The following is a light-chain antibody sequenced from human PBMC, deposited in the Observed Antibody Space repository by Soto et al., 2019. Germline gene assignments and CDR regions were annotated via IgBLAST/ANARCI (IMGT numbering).Light chain of an antibody. J-gene: IGKJ1*01. V-gene: IGKV1-39*01. CDR2: AAS. CDR3: QQSYSTPVT. Sequence: DIQMTQSPSSLSASVGDSVTITCRASQSISSYLNWYQQKPGKAPKLLIYAASSLQSGVPSRFSASGSGTDFTLTISSLQPEDFATYYCQQSYSTPVTFGQGTKVEIK. CDR1: QSISSY.